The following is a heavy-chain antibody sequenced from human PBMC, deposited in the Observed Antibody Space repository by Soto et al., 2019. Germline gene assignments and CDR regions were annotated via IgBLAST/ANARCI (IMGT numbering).Heavy chain of an antibody. CDR1: GYTFTSYG. J-gene: IGHJ3*02. CDR2: ISAYSGNT. CDR3: ARDNKLVSGSSWYGRPAGAFDI. Sequence: ASVKVSCKASGYTFTSYGISWVRQAPGQGLEWMGWISAYSGNTNYAQKLQGRVTMTTDTSTSTAYMELRSLRSDDTAVYYCARDNKLVSGSSWYGRPAGAFDIWGQGTMVTVSS. D-gene: IGHD6-13*01. V-gene: IGHV1-18*01.